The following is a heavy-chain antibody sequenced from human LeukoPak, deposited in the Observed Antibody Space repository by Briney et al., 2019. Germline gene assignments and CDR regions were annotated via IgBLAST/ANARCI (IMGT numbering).Heavy chain of an antibody. CDR2: IYYSGST. J-gene: IGHJ4*02. CDR1: GGSISSYY. D-gene: IGHD4-17*01. CDR3: ARSPDYGDPNTRSPYYFDY. Sequence: TPSETLSLTCTVSGGSISSYYWSWIRQPPGKGLEWIGYIYYSGSTNYNPSLKSRVTISVDTSKNQFSLKLSSVTAADTAVYYCARSPDYGDPNTRSPYYFDYWGQGTLVTVSS. V-gene: IGHV4-59*08.